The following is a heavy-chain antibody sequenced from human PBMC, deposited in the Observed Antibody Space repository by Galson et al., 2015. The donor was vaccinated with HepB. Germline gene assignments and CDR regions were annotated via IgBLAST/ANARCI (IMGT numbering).Heavy chain of an antibody. D-gene: IGHD3-3*01. Sequence: SLRLSCAASGFTFSSYAMSWVRQAPGKGLEWVSAISGSGGSTYYADSVKGRFTISRDNSKNTLYLQMNSLRAEDTAVYYRAKDRGFLEWVIMFDYWGQGTLVTVSS. J-gene: IGHJ4*02. V-gene: IGHV3-23*01. CDR2: ISGSGGST. CDR1: GFTFSSYA. CDR3: AKDRGFLEWVIMFDY.